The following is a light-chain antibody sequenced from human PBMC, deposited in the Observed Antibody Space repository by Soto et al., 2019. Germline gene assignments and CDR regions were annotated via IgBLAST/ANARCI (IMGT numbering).Light chain of an antibody. V-gene: IGLV2-14*01. CDR1: SSDVGGYNH. Sequence: QSALTQPGSVSGSPGQSITIYCTGTSSDVGGYNHVSWYQHHPGKAPKLMIYEVSNRPSGVSNRFPGSKSGNTASLTISGLQADDEADYYCNSHTSSNTRVFGTGTKVTV. CDR2: EVS. J-gene: IGLJ1*01. CDR3: NSHTSSNTRV.